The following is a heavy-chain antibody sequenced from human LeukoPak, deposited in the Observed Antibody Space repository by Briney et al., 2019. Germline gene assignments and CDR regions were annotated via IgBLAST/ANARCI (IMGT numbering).Heavy chain of an antibody. CDR3: ARDQGWFVGVSRDAFDI. CDR1: GFTFSSYW. Sequence: PGGSLRLSCAASGFTFSSYWMSWVRQAPGKGLEWVANIKQDGSEKYYVDSVKGRFTISSDNAKNSLYLQMDSLRAEDTAVYYCARDQGWFVGVSRDAFDIWGQGTMVTVSS. J-gene: IGHJ3*02. CDR2: IKQDGSEK. D-gene: IGHD3-10*01. V-gene: IGHV3-7*01.